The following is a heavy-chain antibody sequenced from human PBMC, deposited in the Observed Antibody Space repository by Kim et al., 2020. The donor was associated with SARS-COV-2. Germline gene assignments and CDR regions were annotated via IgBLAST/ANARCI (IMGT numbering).Heavy chain of an antibody. V-gene: IGHV4-59*01. Sequence: GGTNYHPSLQSRVTIPVDTSKNQCSLKRSSVTAADTAVYYCARDYGSLDYWGQGTLVTVSS. J-gene: IGHJ4*02. CDR2: GGT. CDR3: ARDYGSLDY. D-gene: IGHD6-13*01.